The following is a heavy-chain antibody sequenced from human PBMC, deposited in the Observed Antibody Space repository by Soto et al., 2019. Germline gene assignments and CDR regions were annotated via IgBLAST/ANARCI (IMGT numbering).Heavy chain of an antibody. CDR1: GGTFSGYA. Sequence: QDQLVQSGAEVKKPGSSVKVSCKASGGTFSGYAISWVRQAPGQGLEWMGGIIPIFGTANYAQKFQGRVTITADESTTTAYMELSSLRSEDTAVYYCARDVIAVAGEYYFDYWGQGTLVTVSS. J-gene: IGHJ4*02. D-gene: IGHD6-19*01. CDR3: ARDVIAVAGEYYFDY. V-gene: IGHV1-69*12. CDR2: IIPIFGTA.